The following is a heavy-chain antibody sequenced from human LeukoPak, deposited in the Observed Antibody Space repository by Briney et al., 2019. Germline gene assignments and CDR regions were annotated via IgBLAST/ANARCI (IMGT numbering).Heavy chain of an antibody. Sequence: GGSLRLSCAASGFTFSSYAMSWVRQAPGKGLEWVSAISGSGGSTYYADSVKGRFTISRDNSKNTLYLQMDSLRVEDTAVYYCARGEPYYYGSGTNFDYWGQGTLVTVSS. V-gene: IGHV3-23*01. J-gene: IGHJ4*02. CDR2: ISGSGGST. D-gene: IGHD3-10*01. CDR1: GFTFSSYA. CDR3: ARGEPYYYGSGTNFDY.